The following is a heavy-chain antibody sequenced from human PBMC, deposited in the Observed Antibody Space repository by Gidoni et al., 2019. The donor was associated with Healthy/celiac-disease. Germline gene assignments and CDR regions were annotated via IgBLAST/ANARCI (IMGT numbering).Heavy chain of an antibody. CDR2: ISSSSSYI. J-gene: IGHJ5*02. CDR1: GFTFSSYS. D-gene: IGHD1-26*01. CDR3: ARDTGGGATTWALDWFDP. Sequence: EVQLVESGGGLVKPGGSLRLSCAASGFTFSSYSMNWVRQAPGKGLEWVASISSSSSYIYYADSVKGRFTISRDNAKNSLYLQMNSLRAEDTAVYYCARDTGGGATTWALDWFDPWGQGTLVTVSS. V-gene: IGHV3-21*01.